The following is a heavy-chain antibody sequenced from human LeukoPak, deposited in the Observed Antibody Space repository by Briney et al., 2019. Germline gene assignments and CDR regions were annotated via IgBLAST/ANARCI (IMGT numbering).Heavy chain of an antibody. V-gene: IGHV4-34*01. J-gene: IGHJ4*02. CDR3: ARGQATGTRN. CDR2: INHSGST. D-gene: IGHD4-11*01. Sequence: SETLSLTCAVYGGSFSGYYWSWIRQPPGKGLEWIGEINHSGSTNYNPSLKSRVTISVDTSKNQFSLKLSSVTAADTAVYYCARGQATGTRNWGQGTLVTVSS. CDR1: GGSFSGYY.